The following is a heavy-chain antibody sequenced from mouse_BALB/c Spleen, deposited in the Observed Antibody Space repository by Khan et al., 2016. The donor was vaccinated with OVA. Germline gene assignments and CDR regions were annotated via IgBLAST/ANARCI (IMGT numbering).Heavy chain of an antibody. D-gene: IGHD1-1*01. V-gene: IGHV1S81*02. Sequence: QVQLQQSGAELVKPGASVKLSCKASGYSFTSYYIHWVKQRPGQGLEWIGEINPSNGGSNVNEKFKSKATLTEDKSSSTAYMELSSLTSEDSAVCYSTRGGYGSPFAFWGQGTLVTVSA. J-gene: IGHJ3*01. CDR3: TRGGYGSPFAF. CDR2: INPSNGGS. CDR1: GYSFTSYY.